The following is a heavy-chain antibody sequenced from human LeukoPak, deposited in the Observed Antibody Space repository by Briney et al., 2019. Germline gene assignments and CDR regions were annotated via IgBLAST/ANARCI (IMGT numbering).Heavy chain of an antibody. Sequence: PGGSLSLSCAASGFTFSSYAMSWVRQAPGKGLEWVSAISGSGGSTYYADSVKGRFTISRDNSKNTLYLQMNSLRAEDTAVYYCAKGGEYSGYGNFDYWGQGTLVTVSS. J-gene: IGHJ4*02. CDR3: AKGGEYSGYGNFDY. V-gene: IGHV3-23*01. CDR1: GFTFSSYA. D-gene: IGHD5-12*01. CDR2: ISGSGGST.